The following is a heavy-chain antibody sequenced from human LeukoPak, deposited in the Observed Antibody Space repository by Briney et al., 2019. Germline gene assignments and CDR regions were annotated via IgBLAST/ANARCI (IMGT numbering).Heavy chain of an antibody. CDR1: GFTSSSYS. V-gene: IGHV3-21*01. D-gene: IGHD2-2*01. J-gene: IGHJ4*02. CDR3: ARGPALYCTSSSCLDGVD. Sequence: GGSLRLSCAASGFTSSSYSMNWVRQAPGKGLEWVSSISSSSSYIYYADSVKGRFTISRDNAKNSLYLQMNSLRAEDTAVYYCARGPALYCTSSSCLDGVDWGQGTLVSVSS. CDR2: ISSSSSYI.